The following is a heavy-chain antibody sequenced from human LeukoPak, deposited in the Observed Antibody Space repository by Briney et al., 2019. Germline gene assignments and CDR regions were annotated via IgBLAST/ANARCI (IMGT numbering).Heavy chain of an antibody. CDR1: GYPLRNYG. D-gene: IGHD2-2*01. CDR3: ARENIVVLPAAGYYYYGMDV. V-gene: IGHV1-18*01. CDR2: ISSCNGNT. J-gene: IGHJ6*02. Sequence: ASVKVSCKASGYPLRNYGIIWVRQAPGQGLEWMGWISSCNGNTNYAQKFQGRVTMTTDTSTSTAYMELRSLRSDDTAVYYCARENIVVLPAAGYYYYGMDVWGQGTTVTVSS.